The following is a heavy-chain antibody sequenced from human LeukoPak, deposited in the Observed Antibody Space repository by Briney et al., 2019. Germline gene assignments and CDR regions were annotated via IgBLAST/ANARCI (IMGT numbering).Heavy chain of an antibody. D-gene: IGHD3-16*02. J-gene: IGHJ5*02. Sequence: ASVKVSCKASGYTLTGYYMHWVRQSPGQGLEWMGWMNPNSGGTKYAQKFQGRVTMTRDASISTAYMELSRLRSDDTAMYYCARDKLGLGELSLYDQWGQGNL. CDR1: GYTLTGYY. CDR2: MNPNSGGT. CDR3: ARDKLGLGELSLYDQ. V-gene: IGHV1-2*02.